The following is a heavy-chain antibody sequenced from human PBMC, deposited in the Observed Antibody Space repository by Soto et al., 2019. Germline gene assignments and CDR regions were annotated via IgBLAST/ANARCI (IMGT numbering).Heavy chain of an antibody. CDR3: ARAGGDGYNLDYYYGMDV. Sequence: SVKVSCNASGGTFSSYAISWVRQAPGQGLEWMGGIIPIFGTANYAQKFQGRVTITADESTSTAYMELSSLRSEDTAVYYCARAGGDGYNLDYYYGMDVWGQGTTVTVSS. V-gene: IGHV1-69*01. CDR2: IIPIFGTA. J-gene: IGHJ6*02. CDR1: GGTFSSYA. D-gene: IGHD2-21*01.